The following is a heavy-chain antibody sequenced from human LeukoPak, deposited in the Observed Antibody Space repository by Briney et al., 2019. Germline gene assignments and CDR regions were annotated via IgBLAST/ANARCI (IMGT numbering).Heavy chain of an antibody. CDR1: GYSISSGYY. J-gene: IGHJ4*02. CDR2: IYHSWCI. CDR3: ARDVVTDY. Sequence: SEALSLTCTVSGYSISSGYYCGGSRHPPEELLGWFGIIYHSWCIYYNASLKGRFTISVDTAKNQFYLKMSSVTAADTAVYYCARDVVTDYWGQGTLVTVSS. V-gene: IGHV4-38-2*02. D-gene: IGHD2-21*02.